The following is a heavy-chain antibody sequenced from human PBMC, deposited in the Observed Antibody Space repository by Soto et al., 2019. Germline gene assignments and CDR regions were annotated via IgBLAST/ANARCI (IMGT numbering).Heavy chain of an antibody. D-gene: IGHD3-10*02. CDR2: ITGSSDGA. Sequence: EVQLLESGGGLVQPGGSLRLSCAASGFTFHIYGMTWVRQAPGKGLEWVSTITGSSDGAYYADSVKGRFTISRDNSKNTLYLQMNSLRAEDTALYYCAKDHGDGRVANDYWGQGTLVTVSS. V-gene: IGHV3-23*01. CDR3: AKDHGDGRVANDY. J-gene: IGHJ4*02. CDR1: GFTFHIYG.